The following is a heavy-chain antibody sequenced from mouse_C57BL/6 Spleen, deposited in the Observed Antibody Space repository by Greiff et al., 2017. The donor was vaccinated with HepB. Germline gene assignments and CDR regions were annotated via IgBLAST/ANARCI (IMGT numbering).Heavy chain of an antibody. CDR1: GFTFSDYG. CDR3: AGGRLRRGFAY. J-gene: IGHJ3*01. Sequence: EVMLVESGGGLVKPGGSLKLSCAASGFTFSDYGMHWVRQAPEKGLEWVAYISSGSSTIYYADTVKGRFTISRDNAKNTLFLQMTSLWSEDTAMSCCAGGRLRRGFAYWGQGTLVTVSA. CDR2: ISSGSSTI. V-gene: IGHV5-17*01. D-gene: IGHD2-4*01.